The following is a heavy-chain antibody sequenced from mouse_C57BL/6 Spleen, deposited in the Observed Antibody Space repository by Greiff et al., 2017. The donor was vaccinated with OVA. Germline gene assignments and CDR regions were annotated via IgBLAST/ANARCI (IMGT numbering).Heavy chain of an antibody. Sequence: QVQLQQSGAELVRPGTSVKVSCKASGYAFTNYLIEWVKQRPGQGLEWIGVINPGSGGTNYNEKFKGKATLTADKSSSTAYMQLSSLTSEDSAVYFCTRSLAGYYFGYWGQGTTLTVSS. CDR3: TRSLAGYYFGY. D-gene: IGHD1-1*01. CDR2: INPGSGGT. V-gene: IGHV1-54*01. CDR1: GYAFTNYL. J-gene: IGHJ2*01.